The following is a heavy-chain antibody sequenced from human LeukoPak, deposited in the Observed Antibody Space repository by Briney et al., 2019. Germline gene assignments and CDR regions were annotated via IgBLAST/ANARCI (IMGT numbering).Heavy chain of an antibody. Sequence: ASVTVSCKASGGTFTSYAMHWVRQAPGQRLEWMGWINAGNGNTKYSQKFQGRVTITRDTSASTAYMELSSLRSEDTAVYYCESRRPRPHYDSSELDYWGQGTLVTVSS. D-gene: IGHD3-22*01. CDR3: ESRRPRPHYDSSELDY. J-gene: IGHJ4*02. V-gene: IGHV1-3*01. CDR1: GGTFTSYA. CDR2: INAGNGNT.